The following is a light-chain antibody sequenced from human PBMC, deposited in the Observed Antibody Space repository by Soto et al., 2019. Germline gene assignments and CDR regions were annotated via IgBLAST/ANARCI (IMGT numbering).Light chain of an antibody. CDR3: QHYGNSLPYT. V-gene: IGKV3-20*01. CDR1: QSIRSSY. J-gene: IGKJ2*01. Sequence: EIVLTQSPDTLSLSPGERATLSCRASQSIRSSYLAWYQQKPGQAPRLLIYDASSGATGIADRFSGSGSGTDFTLTISRLEPEDFAVYYCQHYGNSLPYTFGQGTKLEI. CDR2: DAS.